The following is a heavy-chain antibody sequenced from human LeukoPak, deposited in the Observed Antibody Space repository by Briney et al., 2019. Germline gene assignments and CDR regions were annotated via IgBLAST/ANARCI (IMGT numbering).Heavy chain of an antibody. V-gene: IGHV4-34*01. CDR3: ARVGFYYDSSGYYYGRPDWFDP. CDR1: GGSFSGYY. Sequence: PSETLSLTCAVYGGSFSGYYWSWIRQPPGKGLEWIGEINHSGSTYYNPSLKSRVTISVDTSKNQFSLKLSSVTAADTAVYYCARVGFYYDSSGYYYGRPDWFDPWGQGTLVTVSS. J-gene: IGHJ5*02. CDR2: INHSGST. D-gene: IGHD3-22*01.